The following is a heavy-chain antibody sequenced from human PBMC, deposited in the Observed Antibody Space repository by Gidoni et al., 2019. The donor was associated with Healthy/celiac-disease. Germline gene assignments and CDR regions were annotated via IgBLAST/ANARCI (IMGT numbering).Heavy chain of an antibody. V-gene: IGHV4-39*01. CDR1: GGSISSSSYY. Sequence: QLQLQESGPGLVKPSETLSLTCTVSGGSISSSSYYWGWIRQPPGKGLEWIGSIYYSGSTYYNPSLKSRVTISVDTSKNQFSLKLSSVTAADTAVYYCARREAVAGGDDAFDIWGQGTMVTVSS. CDR2: IYYSGST. D-gene: IGHD6-19*01. CDR3: ARREAVAGGDDAFDI. J-gene: IGHJ3*02.